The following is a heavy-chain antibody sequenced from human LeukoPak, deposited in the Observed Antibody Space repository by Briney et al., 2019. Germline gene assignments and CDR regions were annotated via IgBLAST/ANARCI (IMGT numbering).Heavy chain of an antibody. D-gene: IGHD5-12*01. J-gene: IGHJ5*02. Sequence: SETLSLTCTVSGGSISSSSYYWGWIRQPPGKGLEWIGSIYYSGSTYYNPSLKSRVTISVDTSKNQFSLKLSSVTAADTAVYYCSRDRLGGLDLWGQGTLVTVSS. CDR3: SRDRLGGLDL. CDR1: GGSISSSSYY. CDR2: IYYSGST. V-gene: IGHV4-39*07.